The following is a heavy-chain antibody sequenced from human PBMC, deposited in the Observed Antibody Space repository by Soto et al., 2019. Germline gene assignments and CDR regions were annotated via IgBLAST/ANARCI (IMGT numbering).Heavy chain of an antibody. CDR2: INPSGGGT. Sequence: SREPCVYLGTCSKIRWLRQYHDQGPEWMGTINPSGGGTTYAQKFQGRVTMTRDSSTNTVHMDLSSLRSEDTAVYYCARKAGRAYCSGDCYIFDYWGQGTLVTVFS. CDR1: VYLGTCSK. CDR3: ARKAGRAYCSGDCYIFDY. V-gene: IGHV1-46*01. D-gene: IGHD2-21*02. J-gene: IGHJ4*02.